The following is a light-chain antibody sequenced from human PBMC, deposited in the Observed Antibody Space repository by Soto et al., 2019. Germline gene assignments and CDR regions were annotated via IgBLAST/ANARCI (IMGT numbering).Light chain of an antibody. V-gene: IGKV3-11*01. CDR3: QQRHNYPRT. Sequence: EIVLTQSPATLSLSPGERATLSCRASQSVSKYLAWYQQKPGQAPRLLIYSASNRATGIPVRFTGSGSGTDFTLTISSLEPEDFAAYYCQQRHNYPRTFGQGTKVDI. J-gene: IGKJ1*01. CDR2: SAS. CDR1: QSVSKY.